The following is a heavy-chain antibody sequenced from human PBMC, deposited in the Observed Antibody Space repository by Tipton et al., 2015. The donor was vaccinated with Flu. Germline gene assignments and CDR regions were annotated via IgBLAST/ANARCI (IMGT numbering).Heavy chain of an antibody. D-gene: IGHD3-16*01. CDR1: GGSISGYY. CDR2: IYYSVST. CDR3: ARARLGTPTFFHH. Sequence: TLSLTCTVSGGSISGYYWSWIRQPPGKGLEYVGYIYYSVSTNYNPSLKSRVTISADTSKNQLSLQLNSVTAADTAVYYCARARLGTPTFFHHWGQGTQVTVSS. J-gene: IGHJ1*01. V-gene: IGHV4-59*01.